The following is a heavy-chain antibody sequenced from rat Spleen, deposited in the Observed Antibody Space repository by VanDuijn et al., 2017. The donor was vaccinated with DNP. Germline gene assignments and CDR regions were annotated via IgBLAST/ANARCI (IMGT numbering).Heavy chain of an antibody. V-gene: IGHV2-27*01. CDR1: GFSLTNYH. Sequence: QVQLKESGPGLVQPSQTLSLTCTVSGFSLTNYHVHWVRQPPGKGLEWMGRMQSGGSTDYNSALKSRLSISRGTSKSQVVLKMNSVQTEATAMYFCASSLAAVAPTGAMDAWGQGNSVTVSS. D-gene: IGHD1-3*01. J-gene: IGHJ4*01. CDR2: MQSGGST. CDR3: ASSLAAVAPTGAMDA.